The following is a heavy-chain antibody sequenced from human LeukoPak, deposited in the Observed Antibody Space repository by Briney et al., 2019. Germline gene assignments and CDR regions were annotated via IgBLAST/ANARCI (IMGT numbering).Heavy chain of an antibody. D-gene: IGHD2-2*01. Sequence: PSETLSLTCTVSGGSISSSSYYWGWIRQPPGKGLEWIGSIYYSGSTYYNPSLKSRVTISVDTSKNQFSLKLSSVTAADTAVYYCARRGKRTVVVPAAPEDWFDPWGQGTLVTVSS. CDR1: GGSISSSSYY. J-gene: IGHJ5*02. CDR2: IYYSGST. V-gene: IGHV4-39*01. CDR3: ARRGKRTVVVPAAPEDWFDP.